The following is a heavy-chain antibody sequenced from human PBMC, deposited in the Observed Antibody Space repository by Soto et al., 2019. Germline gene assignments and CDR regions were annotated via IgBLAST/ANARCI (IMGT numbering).Heavy chain of an antibody. CDR1: VFTVSSYS. Sequence: GSLRLASAASVFTVSSYSMHWVRQAPGKGLEWVSSISSSSSYIYYADSVKGRFTISRDNAKNSLYLQMNSLRAEDTAVYYCARDSSSWYAYYYYYGMDVWGQGTTVTVSS. CDR2: ISSSSSYI. V-gene: IGHV3-21*01. CDR3: ARDSSSWYAYYYYYGMDV. J-gene: IGHJ6*02. D-gene: IGHD6-13*01.